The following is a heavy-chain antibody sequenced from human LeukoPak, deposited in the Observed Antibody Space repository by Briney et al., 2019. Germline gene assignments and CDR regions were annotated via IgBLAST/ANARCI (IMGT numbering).Heavy chain of an antibody. Sequence: ASVKVSCKASGYTFTGHFIFWVRQSPGQRLELMAWINPDTGVTNYAQKFQGRVTVASDTSISTAYLDISRLTSDDTALYYCSREASCDSTTCPKDSWGQGTLVTVSS. CDR3: SREASCDSTTCPKDS. V-gene: IGHV1-2*02. CDR1: GYTFTGHF. D-gene: IGHD2-21*01. J-gene: IGHJ4*02. CDR2: INPDTGVT.